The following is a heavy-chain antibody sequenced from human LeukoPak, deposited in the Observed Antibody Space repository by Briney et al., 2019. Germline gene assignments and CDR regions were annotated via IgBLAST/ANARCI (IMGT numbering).Heavy chain of an antibody. CDR3: ARHVSAYSSGLPYYMDV. CDR2: IYYTGNT. V-gene: IGHV4-39*01. Sequence: SETLSLTSTVSGDSISTNGYYWGWIRQPPGKGLEWIGGIYYTGNTYYNPSLKSRLAISLDTSKNQFSLKLSSVTAADTAVYYCARHVSAYSSGLPYYMDVWGKGTTVTVSS. CDR1: GDSISTNGYY. D-gene: IGHD6-19*01. J-gene: IGHJ6*03.